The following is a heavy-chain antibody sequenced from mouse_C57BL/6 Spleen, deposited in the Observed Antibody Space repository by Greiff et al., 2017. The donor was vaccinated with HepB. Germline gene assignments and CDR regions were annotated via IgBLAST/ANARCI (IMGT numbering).Heavy chain of an antibody. V-gene: IGHV1-76*01. CDR2: IYHGSGNT. D-gene: IGHD2-12*01. CDR3: ARKGYYYSPFSY. Sequence: QVQLQQSGAELVRPGASVKLSCKASGYTFTDYYINWVKQRPGQGLEWIARIYHGSGNTYYNEKFKGKATLTAEKSSSTAYMQLSSLTSEVAAVYFCARKGYYYSPFSYCGQGSLVTVSA. CDR1: GYTFTDYY. J-gene: IGHJ3*01.